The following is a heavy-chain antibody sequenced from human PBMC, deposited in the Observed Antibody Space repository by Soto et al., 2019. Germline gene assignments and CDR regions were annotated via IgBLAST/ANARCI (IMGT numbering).Heavy chain of an antibody. V-gene: IGHV1-69*12. CDR2: IIPIFGTA. J-gene: IGHJ6*02. D-gene: IGHD5-12*01. CDR3: ASSVAKYYYYGMDV. Sequence: QVQLVQSGAEVKKPGSSVKVSCKASGGTFSSYAISWVRQAPGQGLEWMGGIIPIFGTANYAQKFQGRVTITAAESTSTAHMELSRLRSEDTAWYCWASSVAKYYYYGMDVWGQGTTVTVSS. CDR1: GGTFSSYA.